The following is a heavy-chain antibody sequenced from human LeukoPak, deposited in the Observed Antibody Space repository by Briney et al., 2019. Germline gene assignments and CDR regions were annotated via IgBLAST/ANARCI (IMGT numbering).Heavy chain of an antibody. CDR2: IYPGDSGT. CDR1: GYSFTSYW. Sequence: PGESLKISCKGSGYSFTSYWIGWVRQMPGKGLEWMGIIYPGDSGTRYSPSFQGQVTISADKSISTAYLQWSSLKASDTAMYYCARLSTTGTTELWGYYYYMDVWGKGTTVTISS. CDR3: ARLSTTGTTELWGYYYYMDV. V-gene: IGHV5-51*01. D-gene: IGHD1-1*01. J-gene: IGHJ6*03.